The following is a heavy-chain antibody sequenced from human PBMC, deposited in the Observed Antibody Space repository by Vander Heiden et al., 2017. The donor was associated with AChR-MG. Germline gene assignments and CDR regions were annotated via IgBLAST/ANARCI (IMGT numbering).Heavy chain of an antibody. CDR2: IWYDGSNK. J-gene: IGHJ4*02. V-gene: IGHV3-33*01. CDR1: GFTFSSYG. Sequence: QVQLAESGGDVVQPGRSLRLSCPASGFTFSSYGMHWVRQAPGKGLGWVAVIWYDGSNKYDADSVKGRFTISRDNSKNTLYLKMKSLRAEDTAVYYCVIDESSCLDYWGQGTLVTVSS. D-gene: IGHD6-13*01. CDR3: VIDESSCLDY.